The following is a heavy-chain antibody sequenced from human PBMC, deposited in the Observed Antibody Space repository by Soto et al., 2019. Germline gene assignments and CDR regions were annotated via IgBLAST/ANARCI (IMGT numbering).Heavy chain of an antibody. CDR1: EFSVSTNY. CDR3: AKEAPTGYSSGWYLVPPDF. D-gene: IGHD6-19*01. V-gene: IGHV3-66*01. Sequence: GGSLRLSCTASEFSVSTNYMSWVRQAPGKGLEWVSVIYSGGTTYYADSVKGRFTISRDNSKNTLYLQMNSLRAEDTAVYYCAKEAPTGYSSGWYLVPPDFWGQGTLVTVSS. J-gene: IGHJ4*02. CDR2: IYSGGTT.